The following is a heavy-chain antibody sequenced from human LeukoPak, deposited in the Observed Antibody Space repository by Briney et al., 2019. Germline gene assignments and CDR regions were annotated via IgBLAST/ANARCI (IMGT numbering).Heavy chain of an antibody. J-gene: IGHJ4*02. CDR3: ARTEYYFDH. CDR1: SGSISSYY. V-gene: IGHV4-59*01. D-gene: IGHD3-10*01. CDR2: IYYSGSC. Sequence: SETLSLTCTVSSGSISSYYWSWIRQPPGKVLEWIGYIYYSGSCNYNPSLKSRVTMSVDTSKKQFSLRVSSVTAADTAVYYCARTEYYFDHWGQGTLVTVSS.